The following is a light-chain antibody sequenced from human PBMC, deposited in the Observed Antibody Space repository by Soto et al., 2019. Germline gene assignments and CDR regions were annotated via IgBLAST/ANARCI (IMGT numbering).Light chain of an antibody. V-gene: IGKV3-20*01. CDR3: RQYGSSPPYT. CDR1: QSVSSSY. Sequence: EIVLTQSPGTLSLSPGERATLSCRASQSVSSSYLAWYQQKPGQAPRLLIYGASSRATGIPDRFSGSGSGTEFPIIISRLVPEDYSVYYCRQYGSSPPYTFGQGTKLEIK. J-gene: IGKJ2*01. CDR2: GAS.